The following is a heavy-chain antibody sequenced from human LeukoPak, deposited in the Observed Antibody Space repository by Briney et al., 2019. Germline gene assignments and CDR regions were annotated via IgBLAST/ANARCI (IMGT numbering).Heavy chain of an antibody. CDR1: GGSISNHH. CDR2: IYTSGST. D-gene: IGHD3-10*01. Sequence: SETLSLTCSVSGGSISNHHWSWIRQPAGKGLEWIGRIYTSGSTNYNPSLKSRVTMSVDTSKNQFSLKLNSVTAADSAVYYCARVEEGYGSGRRENYFYCYMDVWGKGTTVTISS. CDR3: ARVEEGYGSGRRENYFYCYMDV. V-gene: IGHV4-4*07. J-gene: IGHJ6*03.